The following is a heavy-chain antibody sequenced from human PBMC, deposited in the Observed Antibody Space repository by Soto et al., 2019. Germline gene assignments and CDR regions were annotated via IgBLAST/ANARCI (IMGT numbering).Heavy chain of an antibody. CDR2: IIPISGTA. D-gene: IGHD2-2*01. J-gene: IGHJ6*02. CDR3: ARSQGSSTSLEIYYYYYYGMDL. V-gene: IGHV1-69*01. CDR1: GGTFSSYA. Sequence: QVQLVQSGAEVKKPGSSVKVSCKASGGTFSSYAISWVRQAPGHGLECMGGIIPISGTANYAQKFQGRVTITADESTSTAYMELSSLRSEDTAVYYCARSQGSSTSLEIYYYYYYGMDLWGQGTTVPVSS.